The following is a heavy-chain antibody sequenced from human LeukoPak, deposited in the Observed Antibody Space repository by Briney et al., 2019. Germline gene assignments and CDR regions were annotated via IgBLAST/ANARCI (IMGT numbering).Heavy chain of an antibody. D-gene: IGHD3-3*01. CDR2: ISGSGGST. CDR1: GFTFSSNA. J-gene: IGHJ5*02. Sequence: QPGGSLRLSCAASGFTFSSNAMSWVRQAPGKGLEWVSAISGSGGSTYYADSVKGRFTISRDNSKNTLYLQMNSLRAEDTAVYYCAKVVWSGYEYDPWGQGTLVTVSS. CDR3: AKVVWSGYEYDP. V-gene: IGHV3-23*01.